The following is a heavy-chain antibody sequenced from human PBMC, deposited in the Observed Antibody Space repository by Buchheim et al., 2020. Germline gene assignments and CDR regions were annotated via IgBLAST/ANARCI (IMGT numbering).Heavy chain of an antibody. V-gene: IGHV3-48*01. Sequence: EVQLVESGGGLVQPGGSLRLSCAASGFSFNRYDMNWVRQAPGKGLEWVSFISSTSSTIYYADSVKGRFAISRDNAKHSLYLQMNTLRAGDTAVYYCARDPTYYSDSSRRNWGLGTL. D-gene: IGHD3-22*01. J-gene: IGHJ4*02. CDR1: GFSFNRYD. CDR2: ISSTSSTI. CDR3: ARDPTYYSDSSRRN.